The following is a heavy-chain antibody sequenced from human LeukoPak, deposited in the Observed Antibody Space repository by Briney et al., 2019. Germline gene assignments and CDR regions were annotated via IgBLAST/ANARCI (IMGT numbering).Heavy chain of an antibody. D-gene: IGHD3-22*01. Sequence: GGSLRLSCAASGFTFSSYAMSWVRQAPGKGLEWVSAISGSGGSTYYADSVKGRFTISRDNSKNTLYLQMNSRRAEDTAVYYCAVSGYYYCFDYWGQGTLVTVSS. V-gene: IGHV3-23*01. CDR3: AVSGYYYCFDY. J-gene: IGHJ4*02. CDR1: GFTFSSYA. CDR2: ISGSGGST.